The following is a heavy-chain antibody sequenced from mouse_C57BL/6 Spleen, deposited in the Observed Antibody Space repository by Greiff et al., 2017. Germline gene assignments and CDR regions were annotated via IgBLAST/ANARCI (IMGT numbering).Heavy chain of an antibody. J-gene: IGHJ2*01. Sequence: EVKLMESGGGLVKPGGSLKLSCAASGFTFSSYAMSWVRQTPEKRLEWVATISDGGSYTYYPDNVKGRFTISRDNAKNNLYLQMSHLKSEDTAMYYCARDDDGYFGYWGQGTTLTVSS. V-gene: IGHV5-4*01. D-gene: IGHD2-3*01. CDR1: GFTFSSYA. CDR3: ARDDDGYFGY. CDR2: ISDGGSYT.